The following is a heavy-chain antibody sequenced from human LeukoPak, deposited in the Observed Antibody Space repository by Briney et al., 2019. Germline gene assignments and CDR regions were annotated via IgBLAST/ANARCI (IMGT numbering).Heavy chain of an antibody. J-gene: IGHJ4*02. CDR2: ISGSGGST. CDR1: GFTFSSYG. D-gene: IGHD6-19*01. V-gene: IGHV3-23*01. Sequence: PGRSLRLSCAASGFTFSSYGMHWVRQAPGKGLEWVSAISGSGGSTYYADSVKGRFTISRDNSKNTLYLQMNSLRAEDTAVYYCAKADRYSSGWYEENFDYWGQGTLVTVSS. CDR3: AKADRYSSGWYEENFDY.